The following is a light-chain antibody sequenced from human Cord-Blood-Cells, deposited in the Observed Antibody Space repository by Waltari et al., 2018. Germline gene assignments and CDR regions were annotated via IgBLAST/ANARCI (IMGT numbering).Light chain of an antibody. CDR2: DVS. Sequence: QSALTQPASVSGSPGQSITISCTGTSSDVGGYNYVSWYQKHPGKAPNLMIYDVSNRPSGVSNRFSASKSGNAASLTISGLQAEDEADYYCSSYTSSNTVVFGGGTKLTVL. CDR3: SSYTSSNTVV. CDR1: SSDVGGYNY. V-gene: IGLV2-14*01. J-gene: IGLJ2*01.